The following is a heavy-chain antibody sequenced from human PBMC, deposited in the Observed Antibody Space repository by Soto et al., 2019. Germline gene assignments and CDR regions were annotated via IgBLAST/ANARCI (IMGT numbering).Heavy chain of an antibody. J-gene: IGHJ3*02. V-gene: IGHV4-61*01. CDR3: ARIPNDAFDI. CDR1: GGSVSSDSYY. Sequence: SETLSLTCTVSGGSVSSDSYYWSWIRQPPGKGLEWIGYIYYSGSTNYNPSLKSRVTISVDTSKNQFSLKLSSVTAADTAVYYCARIPNDAFDIWGQGTMVTVSS. CDR2: IYYSGST.